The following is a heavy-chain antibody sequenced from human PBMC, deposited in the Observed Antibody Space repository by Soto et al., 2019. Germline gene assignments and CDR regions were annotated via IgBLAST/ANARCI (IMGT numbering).Heavy chain of an antibody. CDR3: VGYSSSWYSDY. Sequence: QVQLVESGGGVVQPGRSLRLSCAASGFTFSSYGMHWVRQAPGKGLEWVAVISYDGSNKYYADSVKGRFTISRDNSKNPLYLQMNSLRAEDTAVYYCVGYSSSWYSDYWGQGTLVTVSS. D-gene: IGHD6-13*01. CDR2: ISYDGSNK. J-gene: IGHJ4*02. V-gene: IGHV3-30*03. CDR1: GFTFSSYG.